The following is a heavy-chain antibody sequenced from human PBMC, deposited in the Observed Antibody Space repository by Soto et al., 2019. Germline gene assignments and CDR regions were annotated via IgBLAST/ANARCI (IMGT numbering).Heavy chain of an antibody. J-gene: IGHJ4*02. CDR3: AHRSDIVVVPAAIGGGGFDY. CDR1: GFSLSTSGVG. V-gene: IGHV2-5*02. D-gene: IGHD2-2*02. Sequence: SGPTLVNPTQTLTLTCTFSGFSLSTSGVGVGWIRQPPGKALEWLALIYWDDDKRYSTSLKSRLTITKDTSKKQVVLTMTNMAPVVTAAYYCAHRSDIVVVPAAIGGGGFDYWGQGTLVTVSS. CDR2: IYWDDDK.